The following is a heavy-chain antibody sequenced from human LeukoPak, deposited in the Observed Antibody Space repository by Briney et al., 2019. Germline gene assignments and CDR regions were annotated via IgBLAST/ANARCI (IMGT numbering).Heavy chain of an antibody. CDR1: GYTFTNYD. J-gene: IGHJ5*02. V-gene: IGHV1-8*01. CDR2: MNPNSGNT. Sequence: ASVKVSCKASGYTFTNYDINWVRQATGQGLEWMGWMNPNSGNTGYAQKFQGRVTMTRNTSISTAYMELSSLRFEDTAVYYCARAGGVVVAATPNWFDPWGQGTLVTVSS. CDR3: ARAGGVVVAATPNWFDP. D-gene: IGHD2-15*01.